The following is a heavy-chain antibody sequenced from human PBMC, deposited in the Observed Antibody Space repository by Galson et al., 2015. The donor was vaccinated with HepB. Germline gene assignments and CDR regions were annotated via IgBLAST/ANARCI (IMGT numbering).Heavy chain of an antibody. CDR1: GFTFRNHG. CDR3: GRDRSARYMDV. Sequence: SLRLSCAASGFTFRNHGMHWVRQAPGKGLEWVAVIYYDGSLQYYADSVNGRFTISGDNSKNTLFLQMNSLRAEDTAVYYCGRDRSARYMDVWGMGTTVTVSS. J-gene: IGHJ6*03. CDR2: IYYDGSLQ. V-gene: IGHV3-33*01. D-gene: IGHD1-26*01.